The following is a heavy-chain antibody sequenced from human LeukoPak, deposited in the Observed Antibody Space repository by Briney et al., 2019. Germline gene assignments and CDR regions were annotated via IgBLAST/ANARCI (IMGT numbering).Heavy chain of an antibody. J-gene: IGHJ4*02. CDR1: GGSFSGYY. Sequence: SETLSLTCAVYGGSFSGYYWSWIRQPPGKGLEWIGEINHSGSTNYNPSLKSRVTISVDTSKNQFSLKLSSVTAADTAVYYCARRGQYGSGSYYGYYFDYWGQRTLVTVSS. CDR3: ARRGQYGSGSYYGYYFDY. D-gene: IGHD3-10*01. CDR2: INHSGST. V-gene: IGHV4-34*01.